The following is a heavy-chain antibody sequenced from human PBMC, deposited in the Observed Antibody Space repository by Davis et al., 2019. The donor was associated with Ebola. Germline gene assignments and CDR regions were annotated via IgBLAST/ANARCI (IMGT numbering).Heavy chain of an antibody. CDR1: GFTFSSYS. J-gene: IGHJ6*02. CDR2: ISSSSSTI. D-gene: IGHD5-18*01. CDR3: ARTRIQPPWYYYYYYGMDV. Sequence: GESLKISCAASGFTFSSYSMNWVRQAPGKGLEWVSYISSSSSTIYYADSVKGRFTISRDNAKNSLYLQMNSLRDEDTAVYYCARTRIQPPWYYYYYYGMDVWGQGTTVTVSS. V-gene: IGHV3-48*02.